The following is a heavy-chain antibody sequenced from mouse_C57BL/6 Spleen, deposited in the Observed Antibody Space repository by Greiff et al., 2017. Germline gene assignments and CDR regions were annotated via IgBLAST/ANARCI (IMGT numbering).Heavy chain of an antibody. J-gene: IGHJ2*01. Sequence: QVQLQQSGPELVKPGASVTISCKASGYAFSSSWMNWVKQRPGKGLEWIGRIYPGDGDTNYNGKFKGKATLTADKSSSTAYMQLSSLTSEDSAVYFCAREESSGYDDYWGQGTTLTVSS. CDR2: IYPGDGDT. CDR1: GYAFSSSW. V-gene: IGHV1-82*01. CDR3: AREESSGYDDY. D-gene: IGHD3-2*02.